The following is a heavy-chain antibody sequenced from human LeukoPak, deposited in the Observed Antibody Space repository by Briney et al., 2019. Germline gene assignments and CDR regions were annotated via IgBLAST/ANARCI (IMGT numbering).Heavy chain of an antibody. Sequence: GGSLRLSCAASGFTFSSYAMHWVRQAPGKVLEWVAVISYDGSNKYYADSVKGRFTISRDNSKNTLYLQMNSLRAEDTAVYYCARDLHGSFDYWGQGTLVTVSS. D-gene: IGHD5-24*01. CDR2: ISYDGSNK. V-gene: IGHV3-30*04. CDR3: ARDLHGSFDY. J-gene: IGHJ4*02. CDR1: GFTFSSYA.